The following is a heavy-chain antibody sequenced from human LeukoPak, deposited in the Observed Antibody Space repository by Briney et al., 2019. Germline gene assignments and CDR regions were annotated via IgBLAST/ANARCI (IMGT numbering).Heavy chain of an antibody. V-gene: IGHV3-21*01. CDR1: GFTFSSFE. CDR2: ISSSSSYI. Sequence: GGSLRLSCAASGFTFSSFEMNWVRQAPGKGLEWVSSISSSSSYIYYADSVKGRFTISRDNAKNSLYLQMNSLRAEDTAVYYCASGYFHAFDIWGQGTMVTVSS. CDR3: ASGYFHAFDI. D-gene: IGHD3-22*01. J-gene: IGHJ3*02.